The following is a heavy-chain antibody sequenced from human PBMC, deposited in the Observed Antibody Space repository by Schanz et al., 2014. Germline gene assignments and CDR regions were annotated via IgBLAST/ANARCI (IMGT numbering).Heavy chain of an antibody. CDR1: GGSISVYY. D-gene: IGHD3-10*01. Sequence: QVPLQQWGAGLLKPSETLSLTCGVYGGSISVYYWSWIRQPPGKGLEWIGEINHSGVTNYNPFLESRLTILVDLPKHQFDLKMTSVTAADTAVYYCARGKGPRGWFDPWGQGPLVTVSS. V-gene: IGHV4-34*01. CDR2: INHSGVT. CDR3: ARGKGPRGWFDP. J-gene: IGHJ5*02.